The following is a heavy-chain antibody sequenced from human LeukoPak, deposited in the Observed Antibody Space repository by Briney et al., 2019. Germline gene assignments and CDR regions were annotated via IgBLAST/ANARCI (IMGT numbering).Heavy chain of an antibody. D-gene: IGHD3/OR15-3a*01. CDR2: ISGSGGST. Sequence: GGSLRLSCAASGFTFSSYGMSWARQAPGKGLEWVSAISGSGGSTYYANSVKGRFTISRDNSKNTLYLQMGSLRAEDTAVYYCARDGAGLGHYFDYWGQGTLVTVSS. CDR1: GFTFSSYG. V-gene: IGHV3-23*01. J-gene: IGHJ4*02. CDR3: ARDGAGLGHYFDY.